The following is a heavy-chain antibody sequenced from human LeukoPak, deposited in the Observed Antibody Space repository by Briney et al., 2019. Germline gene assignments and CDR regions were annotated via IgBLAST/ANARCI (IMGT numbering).Heavy chain of an antibody. CDR1: GYTFTTFF. V-gene: IGHV1-46*01. J-gene: IGHJ4*02. D-gene: IGHD3-16*01. Sequence: ASVKVSCKASGYTFTTFFIHWMRQAPGQGLEWMAMISPLGGGGSTSYAQKFQGRVTMTRDMSTSTVVMEVNNLRSEDTAIYYCARDNEGGFDYWGQGTLVTVSS. CDR2: ISPLGGGGST. CDR3: ARDNEGGFDY.